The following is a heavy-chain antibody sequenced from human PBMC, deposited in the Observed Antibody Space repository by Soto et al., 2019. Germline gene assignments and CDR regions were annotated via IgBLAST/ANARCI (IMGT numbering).Heavy chain of an antibody. Sequence: QVQLVESGGGVVQPGGSLRLSCAASGFTFSSYGMHWVRQAPGQGLEWVAGISYDGSNKYYADSVKGRFTISRDNSKKTLDLQMNCLRAEDTAVYYCASIVAFGELAHFDYWGQGTLVTVSS. CDR3: ASIVAFGELAHFDY. CDR1: GFTFSSYG. D-gene: IGHD3-10*01. V-gene: IGHV3-30*03. CDR2: ISYDGSNK. J-gene: IGHJ4*02.